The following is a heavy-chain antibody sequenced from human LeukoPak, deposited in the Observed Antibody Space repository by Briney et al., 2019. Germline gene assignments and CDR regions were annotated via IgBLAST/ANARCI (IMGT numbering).Heavy chain of an antibody. CDR3: ARGRSAIWFGELLAGDY. Sequence: PKASVKVSCKASGYTFTSYGISWVRQATGQGLEWMGWMNPNSGNTGYAQKFQGRVTMTRNTSISTAYMELSSLRSEDTAVYYCARGRSAIWFGELLAGDYWGQGTLVTVSS. CDR1: GYTFTSYG. V-gene: IGHV1-8*02. J-gene: IGHJ4*02. CDR2: MNPNSGNT. D-gene: IGHD3-10*01.